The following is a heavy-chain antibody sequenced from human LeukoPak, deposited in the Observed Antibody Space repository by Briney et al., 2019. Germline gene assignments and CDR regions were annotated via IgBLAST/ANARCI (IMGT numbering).Heavy chain of an antibody. CDR2: IYPGDSDT. CDR1: GYSFTTYR. CDR3: ARRDGFKIDY. D-gene: IGHD5-24*01. Sequence: GESLKISCKGSGYSFTTYRLGWVRQMPGKGLEWMGIIYPGDSDTRYSPSFQGQVTISADKSISTAYLQWRSLKASDTAMYYCARRDGFKIDYWGQGTLVTVSS. J-gene: IGHJ4*02. V-gene: IGHV5-51*01.